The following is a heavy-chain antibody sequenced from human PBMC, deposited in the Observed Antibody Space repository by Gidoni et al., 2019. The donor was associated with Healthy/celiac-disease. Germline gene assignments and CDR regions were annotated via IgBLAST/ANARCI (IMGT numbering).Heavy chain of an antibody. D-gene: IGHD2-2*02. V-gene: IGHV2-70*15. CDR1: GFSLSTSGMC. CDR2: IDWDDDK. Sequence: QVTLRESGPALVKPTQTLTLTCTFSGFSLSTSGMCVSWIRQPPGKALEWLARIDWDDDKYYSTSLKTRLTISKDTSKNQVVLTMTNMDPVDTATYYCARMTIGVVPAAIGPPRYYYYYYGMDVWGQGTTVTVSS. J-gene: IGHJ6*02. CDR3: ARMTIGVVPAAIGPPRYYYYYYGMDV.